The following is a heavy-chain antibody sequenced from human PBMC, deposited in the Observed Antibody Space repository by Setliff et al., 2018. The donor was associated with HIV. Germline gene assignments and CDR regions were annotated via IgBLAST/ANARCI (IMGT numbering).Heavy chain of an antibody. Sequence: GGSLRLSCAASGFIFNNYAMSWVRQAPGKGLEWVSVISGSGGSTYVADSVKGRFSVSRDNSKNTVFLQMNSLRVEDTALYYCARGVPGICSGGTCYLEYWGQGALVTVSS. V-gene: IGHV3-23*01. J-gene: IGHJ4*02. CDR3: ARGVPGICSGGTCYLEY. CDR1: GFIFNNYA. D-gene: IGHD2-15*01. CDR2: ISGSGGST.